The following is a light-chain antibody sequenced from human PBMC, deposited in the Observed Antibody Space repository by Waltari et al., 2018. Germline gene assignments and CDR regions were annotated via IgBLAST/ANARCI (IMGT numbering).Light chain of an antibody. CDR1: SSDVGSYNL. CDR3: CSYAGTSYV. Sequence: QSALTQPASVSGSPGQSITISCTGTSSDVGSYNLVSWYQQHPGRAPKLMIYHGSKRPSGVSNRFSGSKSGNTASLTISGLQAEDEADYYCCSYAGTSYVFGTGTKVTVL. J-gene: IGLJ1*01. CDR2: HGS. V-gene: IGLV2-23*01.